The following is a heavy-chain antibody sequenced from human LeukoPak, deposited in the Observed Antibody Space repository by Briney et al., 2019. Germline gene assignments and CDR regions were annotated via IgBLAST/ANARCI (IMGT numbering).Heavy chain of an antibody. V-gene: IGHV1-2*02. J-gene: IGHJ6*03. D-gene: IGHD4-11*01. CDR2: INPNSGGT. CDR3: ARDRVPVAVTTVYYYMDV. Sequence: GASVKVPCKASGYTFTGYYMHWVRQAPGQGLEWMGWINPNSGGTNYAQKFQGRVTMTRDTSISTAYMELSRLRSDDTAVYYCARDRVPVAVTTVYYYMDVWGKGTTVTVSS. CDR1: GYTFTGYY.